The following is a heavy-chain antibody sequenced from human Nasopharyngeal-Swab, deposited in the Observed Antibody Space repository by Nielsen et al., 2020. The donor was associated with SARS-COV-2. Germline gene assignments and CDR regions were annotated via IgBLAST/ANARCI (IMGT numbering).Heavy chain of an antibody. Sequence: GGSLRLSCAASGFTVSSYGFNWVRQAPGKGLAWVAVIRPGGDSRIYGDSMKGRFAVSRDNSKNTLYLQIDDLRSEDTAVYYCARDGPNWNLDYWGQGTLVTVSS. CDR1: GFTVSSYG. V-gene: IGHV3-33*01. D-gene: IGHD1-1*01. CDR2: IRPGGDSR. CDR3: ARDGPNWNLDY. J-gene: IGHJ4*02.